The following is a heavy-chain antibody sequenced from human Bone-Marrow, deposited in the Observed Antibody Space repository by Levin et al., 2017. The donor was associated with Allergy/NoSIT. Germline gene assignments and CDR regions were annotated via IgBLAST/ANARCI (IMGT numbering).Heavy chain of an antibody. V-gene: IGHV3-15*01. J-gene: IGHJ4*02. D-gene: IGHD3-10*01. Sequence: GGSLRLSCAASRFPFRDAWMSWVRQAPGKGLEWVGRIKSKADGETADYAAPVKGRFTVSRDDSKKTLYLQMNSLKTEDTGVYYCTSRELLYSGDFLFTRTKWGQGTLVTVSS. CDR3: TSRELLYSGDFLFTRTK. CDR1: RFPFRDAW. CDR2: IKSKADGETA.